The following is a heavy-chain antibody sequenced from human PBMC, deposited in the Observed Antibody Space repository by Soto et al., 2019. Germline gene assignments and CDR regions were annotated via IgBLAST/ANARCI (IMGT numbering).Heavy chain of an antibody. D-gene: IGHD6-25*01. CDR2: IYYSGST. CDR1: GVAISIGVYY. Sequence: LSLTCTVCGVAISIGVYYWGGIRQHPGKGLEWIGYIYYSGSTYYNPSLKSRVTISVDTSKNQFSLKLSSVTAADTAVYYCARDRRLSEWFDPWGQGTLVTVSS. J-gene: IGHJ5*02. V-gene: IGHV4-31*03. CDR3: ARDRRLSEWFDP.